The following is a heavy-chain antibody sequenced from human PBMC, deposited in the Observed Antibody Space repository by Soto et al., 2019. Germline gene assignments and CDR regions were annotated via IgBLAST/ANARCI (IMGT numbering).Heavy chain of an antibody. CDR3: ATGIRDYDFWSGYRRVNDAFDI. Sequence: GASVKVSCKVSGYTLTELSMHWVRQAPGKGLEWMGGFDPEDGETIYAQKFQGRVTMTEDTSTDTAYMELSSLRSEDTAVYYCATGIRDYDFWSGYRRVNDAFDIWGQGTMVTVSS. CDR2: FDPEDGET. V-gene: IGHV1-24*01. J-gene: IGHJ3*02. D-gene: IGHD3-3*01. CDR1: GYTLTELS.